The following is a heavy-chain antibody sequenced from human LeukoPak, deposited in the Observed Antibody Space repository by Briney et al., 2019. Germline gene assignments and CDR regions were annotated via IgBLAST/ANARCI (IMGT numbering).Heavy chain of an antibody. V-gene: IGHV4-39*01. CDR1: GGSISSTNYY. CDR2: IYYSGST. D-gene: IGHD4-23*01. Sequence: KSLETLSLTCTVSGGSISSTNYYWGWIRQPPGEGLEWIGSIYYSGSTYYNPSLRSRVTISVDTSKNQISLKLSSVTAADTAVYYCARHSERHDYGGTFGYWGQGTLVSVSS. J-gene: IGHJ4*02. CDR3: ARHSERHDYGGTFGY.